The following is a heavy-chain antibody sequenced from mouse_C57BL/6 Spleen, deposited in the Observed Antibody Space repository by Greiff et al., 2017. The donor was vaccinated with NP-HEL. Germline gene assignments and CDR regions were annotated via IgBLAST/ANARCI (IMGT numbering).Heavy chain of an antibody. V-gene: IGHV14-4*01. CDR1: GFNIKDDY. CDR3: TQFPYYYGSSSLYYAMDY. J-gene: IGHJ4*01. CDR2: IDPENGDT. Sequence: EVQLQQSGAELVRPGASVKLSCTASGFNIKDDYMHWVKQRPEQGLEWIGWIDPENGDTEYASKFQGKATITADTSSNTAYLQLSSLTSEDTDVYYCTQFPYYYGSSSLYYAMDYWGQGTSVTVSS. D-gene: IGHD1-1*01.